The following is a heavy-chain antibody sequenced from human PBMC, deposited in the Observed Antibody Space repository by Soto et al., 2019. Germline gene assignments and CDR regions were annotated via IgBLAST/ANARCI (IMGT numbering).Heavy chain of an antibody. CDR2: FDPEDGET. CDR1: GYTLTELS. D-gene: IGHD3-16*01. J-gene: IGHJ6*03. Sequence: ASVKVSCNVSGYTLTELSIHWVRQAPGKGLEWMGGFDPEDGETLYAQKFQGRVTMTEDTSTDTAYMGLSSLSSEDTAVYYCATVYTAAWSTHYYYYMDVWGKGTTVTVS. V-gene: IGHV1-24*01. CDR3: ATVYTAAWSTHYYYYMDV.